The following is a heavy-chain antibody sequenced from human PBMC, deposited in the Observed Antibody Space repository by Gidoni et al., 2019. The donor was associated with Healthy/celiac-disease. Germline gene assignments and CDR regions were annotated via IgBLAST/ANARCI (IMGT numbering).Heavy chain of an antibody. CDR3: ARDGGGEPGAGAADY. CDR1: GGTFSSYA. Sequence: QVQLVQSGAEVKKPGSSVKVSCKASGGTFSSYAISWVRQAPGQGLEWMGGIIPIFGSANYHQKFQGRVTITADESTGTAYMELSSLRSEDTAVYYWARDGGGEPGAGAADYWGQGTLVTVSS. CDR2: IIPIFGSA. D-gene: IGHD3-16*01. J-gene: IGHJ4*02. V-gene: IGHV1-69*01.